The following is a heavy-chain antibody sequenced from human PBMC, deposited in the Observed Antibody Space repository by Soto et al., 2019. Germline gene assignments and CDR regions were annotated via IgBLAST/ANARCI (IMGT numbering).Heavy chain of an antibody. CDR3: ARGSGSGWYGDY. CDR1: GYTFSGYY. J-gene: IGHJ4*02. D-gene: IGHD6-19*01. CDR2: INPNSGGT. Sequence: ASVKGACKAAGYTFSGYYVDWVRQAPGQGLEWMGWINPNSGGTNYAQKFQGRVTMTRDTSISTAYMELRRLRSDDTAVYYCARGSGSGWYGDYRGQGTLVTVSS. V-gene: IGHV1-2*02.